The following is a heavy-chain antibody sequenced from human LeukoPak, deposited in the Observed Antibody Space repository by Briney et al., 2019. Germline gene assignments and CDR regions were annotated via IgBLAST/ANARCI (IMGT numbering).Heavy chain of an antibody. V-gene: IGHV1-69*13. D-gene: IGHD4-17*01. CDR1: GGTFSSYA. Sequence: GASVKVSCKASGGTFSSYAISWVRQAPGQGFEWMGGIIPIFGTANYAQKFQGRVTITADESTSTAYMELSSLRSEDTAVYYCASAAGDYRNYYYGMDVWGQGTTVTVSS. CDR3: ASAAGDYRNYYYGMDV. CDR2: IIPIFGTA. J-gene: IGHJ6*02.